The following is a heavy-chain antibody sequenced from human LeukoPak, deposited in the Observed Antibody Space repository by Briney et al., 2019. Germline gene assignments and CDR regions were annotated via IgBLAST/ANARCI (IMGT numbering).Heavy chain of an antibody. CDR3: LLSLRPADAFSR. Sequence: LGESLKISCRGSGYSFTTFWIGWVRQMPGKGLEWMGIINCGNSDVRYSPSFQGQVTMSADKSITTAYLQWSSLKASDSAIYFCLLSLRPADAFSRWGQGTMVTVSS. J-gene: IGHJ3*02. D-gene: IGHD6-6*01. CDR2: INCGNSDV. V-gene: IGHV5-51*01. CDR1: GYSFTTFW.